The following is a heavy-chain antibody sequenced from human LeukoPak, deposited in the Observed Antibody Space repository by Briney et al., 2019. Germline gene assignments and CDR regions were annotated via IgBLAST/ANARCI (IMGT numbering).Heavy chain of an antibody. CDR2: ISGSGGST. CDR3: ATIRQWELLAFDI. J-gene: IGHJ3*02. V-gene: IGHV3-23*01. CDR1: GFTFSSYA. D-gene: IGHD1-26*01. Sequence: QPGGSLRLSCAASGFTFSSYAMSWVRQAPGKGLEWASAISGSGGSTYYADSVKGRFTISRDNSKNTLYLQMNSLRAEDTAVYYCATIRQWELLAFDIWGQGTMVTVSS.